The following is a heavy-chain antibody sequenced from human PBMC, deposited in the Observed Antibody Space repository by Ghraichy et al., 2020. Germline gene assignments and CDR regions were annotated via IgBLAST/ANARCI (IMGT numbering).Heavy chain of an antibody. Sequence: RGSLRLSCAASGFTFSSYSMNWVRQAPGKGLEWVSSISSSSSYIYYADSVKGRFTISRDNAKNSLYLQMNSLRAEDTAVYYCARVGYCSGGSCYSFDYWGQGTLVTVSS. J-gene: IGHJ4*02. V-gene: IGHV3-21*01. D-gene: IGHD2-15*01. CDR1: GFTFSSYS. CDR2: ISSSSSYI. CDR3: ARVGYCSGGSCYSFDY.